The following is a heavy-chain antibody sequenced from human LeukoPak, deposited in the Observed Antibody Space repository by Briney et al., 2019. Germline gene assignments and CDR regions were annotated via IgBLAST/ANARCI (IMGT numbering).Heavy chain of an antibody. CDR2: ISDSGDRT. CDR1: GITLSNYG. V-gene: IGHV3-23*01. D-gene: IGHD3-22*01. Sequence: GGSLRLSCAVSGITLSNYGMSWVRQAPGKGLEWVAGISDSGDRTNYADSVKGRFTISRGNPKNTLYLQMNSLRAEDTAVYFCAKRGVVIRVILVGFHKEAYYFDSWGQGALVTVSS. J-gene: IGHJ4*02. CDR3: AKRGVVIRVILVGFHKEAYYFDS.